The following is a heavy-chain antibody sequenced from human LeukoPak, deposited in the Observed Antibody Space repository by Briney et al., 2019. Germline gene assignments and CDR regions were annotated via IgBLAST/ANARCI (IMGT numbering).Heavy chain of an antibody. Sequence: GGSLRLSCAASGFTFSSYSMNWVRQAPGKGLEWVSYISSFGSTIYYADSVKGRFTISRDISRNALFLEMNSLRPQDTAMYFCARGTYSSGRCDVFDVWGQGTLVSVSS. D-gene: IGHD6-19*01. V-gene: IGHV3-48*01. CDR1: GFTFSSYS. CDR2: ISSFGSTI. J-gene: IGHJ3*01. CDR3: ARGTYSSGRCDVFDV.